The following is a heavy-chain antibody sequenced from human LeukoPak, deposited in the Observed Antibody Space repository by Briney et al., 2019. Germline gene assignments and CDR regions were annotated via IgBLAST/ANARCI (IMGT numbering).Heavy chain of an antibody. CDR3: AKDYFGSGIGFFDH. Sequence: PGGSLRLSCAASGFTFSSYGMHWVRQAPGKGLEWVAVISCGGRDKYYADSVKGRFTISKDNSKNTLYLQMNSLRAEDTAVYYCAKDYFGSGIGFFDHWGQGTLVTVSS. CDR2: ISCGGRDK. V-gene: IGHV3-30*18. CDR1: GFTFSSYG. J-gene: IGHJ4*02. D-gene: IGHD3-10*01.